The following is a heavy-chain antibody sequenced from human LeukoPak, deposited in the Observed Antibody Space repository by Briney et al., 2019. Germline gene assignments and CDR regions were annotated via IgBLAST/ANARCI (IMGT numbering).Heavy chain of an antibody. V-gene: IGHV4-39*07. CDR1: GGSISSSSYY. Sequence: SETLSLTCTVSGGSISSSSYYWGWIRQPPGKGLEWIGSIYYSGSTYYNPSLKSRVTISVDTSKNQFSLKLSSVTAADTAVYYCARLKRGYSGYDGFDYWGQGTLVTVSS. D-gene: IGHD5-12*01. CDR2: IYYSGST. J-gene: IGHJ4*02. CDR3: ARLKRGYSGYDGFDY.